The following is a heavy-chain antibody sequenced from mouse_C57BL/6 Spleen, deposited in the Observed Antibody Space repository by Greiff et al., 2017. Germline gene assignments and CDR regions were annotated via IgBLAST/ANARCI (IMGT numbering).Heavy chain of an antibody. Sequence: QLQQSGAELVKPGASVKMSCKASGYTFTSYWITWVKQRPGQGLEWIGDIYPGSGSTNYNEKFKSKATLTVDTSSSTAYMQLSSLTSEDSAVYYGARQNYYYGSSFWYFDVWGTGTTVTVSS. CDR2: IYPGSGST. CDR1: GYTFTSYW. J-gene: IGHJ1*03. V-gene: IGHV1-55*01. CDR3: ARQNYYYGSSFWYFDV. D-gene: IGHD1-1*01.